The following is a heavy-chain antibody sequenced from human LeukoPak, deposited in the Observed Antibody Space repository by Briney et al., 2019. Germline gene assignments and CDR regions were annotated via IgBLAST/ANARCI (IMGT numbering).Heavy chain of an antibody. CDR1: GFAVGSNY. CDR3: ARRPGN. V-gene: IGHV3-53*01. Sequence: GGSLRLSCVASGFAVGSNYMSWVRQAPGKGLEWVSLIYSGGAIRYADSVKGRFTISRDSSKNTLFLQMNDLTVVGTARYYCARRPGNWGQGILVTVSS. J-gene: IGHJ4*02. CDR2: IYSGGAI. D-gene: IGHD1-14*01.